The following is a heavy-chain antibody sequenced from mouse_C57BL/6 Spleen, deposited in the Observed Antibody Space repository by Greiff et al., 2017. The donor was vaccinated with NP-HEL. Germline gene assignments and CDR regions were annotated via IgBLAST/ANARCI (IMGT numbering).Heavy chain of an antibody. J-gene: IGHJ4*01. CDR2: ISDGGSYT. V-gene: IGHV5-4*01. D-gene: IGHD4-1*01. CDR1: GFTFSSYA. CDR3: AREGLGQGYAMDY. Sequence: EVQGVESGGGLVKPGGSLKLSCAASGFTFSSYAMSWVRQTPEKRLEWVATISDGGSYTYYPDNVKGRFTISRDNAKNNLYLQMSHLKSEDTAMYYCAREGLGQGYAMDYWGQGTSVTVSS.